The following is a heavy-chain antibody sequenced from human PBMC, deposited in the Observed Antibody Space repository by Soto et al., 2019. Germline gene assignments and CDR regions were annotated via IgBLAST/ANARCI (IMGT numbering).Heavy chain of an antibody. V-gene: IGHV4-34*01. CDR3: ARRRDGRGWYNGKSFPRLYYFDY. J-gene: IGHJ4*02. Sequence: SETLSLTCAVYGGSFSGYYWSWIRQPPGKGLEWIGEINHSGSTNYNPSLKSRVTISVDTSKNQFSLKLSSVTAADTAVYYCARRRDGRGWYNGKSFPRLYYFDYWGQGTLVTVSS. D-gene: IGHD6-19*01. CDR2: INHSGST. CDR1: GGSFSGYY.